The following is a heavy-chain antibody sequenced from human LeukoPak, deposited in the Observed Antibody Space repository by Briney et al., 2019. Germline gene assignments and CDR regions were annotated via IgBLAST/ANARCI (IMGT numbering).Heavy chain of an antibody. CDR2: MNPNSGNT. J-gene: IGHJ6*03. CDR1: GYTFTSYD. V-gene: IGHV1-8*01. CDR3: ARGSYYDILTGYPSIYYYYMDV. Sequence: ASVKVSCKASGYTFTSYDINWVRQATGQGLEWMGWMNPNSGNTGYAQKFQGRVTMTRNTSISTAYMELSSLRSEDTAVYYCARGSYYDILTGYPSIYYYYMDVWGKGTTVTVSS. D-gene: IGHD3-9*01.